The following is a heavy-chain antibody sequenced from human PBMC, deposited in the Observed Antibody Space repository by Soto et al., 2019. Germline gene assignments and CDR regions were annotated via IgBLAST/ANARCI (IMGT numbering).Heavy chain of an antibody. CDR3: AKSYLESGPDY. CDR1: GFTFSNYG. J-gene: IGHJ4*02. D-gene: IGHD3-3*01. CDR2: VSTSGSNT. V-gene: IGHV3-23*01. Sequence: PGGSLRLSCAASGFTFSNYGMNWVRQAPGKGLEWVSGVSTSGSNTYYADSVKGRFTISRDNSRSTLSLQMNSLRAEDTAVYYCAKSYLESGPDYWGQGTLVTVSS.